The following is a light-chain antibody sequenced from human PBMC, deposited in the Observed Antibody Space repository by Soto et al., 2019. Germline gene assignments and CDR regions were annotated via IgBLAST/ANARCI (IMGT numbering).Light chain of an antibody. J-gene: IGKJ2*01. CDR2: AAS. Sequence: DIQMTQSPSSLSASVGDRVTITCRASQNIRNYLNWYQQRPGKTPNLLVYAASNLRGGVPSRFSGSGSGTVFTLTINSLLPEHFATYYCQQIHSTSSYTFGQGTRVDIK. CDR1: QNIRNY. CDR3: QQIHSTSSYT. V-gene: IGKV1-39*01.